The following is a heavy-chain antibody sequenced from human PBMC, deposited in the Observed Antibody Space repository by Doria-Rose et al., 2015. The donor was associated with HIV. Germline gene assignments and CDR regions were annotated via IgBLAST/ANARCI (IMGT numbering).Heavy chain of an antibody. D-gene: IGHD3-10*01. CDR3: ATGVTLDY. V-gene: IGHV3-21*01. Sequence: VQLQESGGGLVRPGGSLRLSCATSGFTFSSHRINCVRQAPGKGLVWVSSISSTSAYINYADSARGRFTISRDNARNSLYLQMDSLRAEDTAIYYCATGVTLDYWGQGTLVTVSS. CDR1: GFTFSSHR. J-gene: IGHJ4*02. CDR2: ISSTSAYI.